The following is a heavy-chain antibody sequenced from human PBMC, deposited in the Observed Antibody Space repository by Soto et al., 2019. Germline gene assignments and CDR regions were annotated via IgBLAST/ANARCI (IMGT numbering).Heavy chain of an antibody. D-gene: IGHD5-18*01. J-gene: IGHJ3*02. Sequence: SVKVSCKASGCTFSSYTISWVRQAPGQGLEWMGRIIPILGIANYAQKFQGRVTITADKSTSTAYMELSSLRSEDTAVYYCARDSGYSYGYSFDIWGQGTMVTVSS. V-gene: IGHV1-69*04. CDR3: ARDSGYSYGYSFDI. CDR2: IIPILGIA. CDR1: GCTFSSYT.